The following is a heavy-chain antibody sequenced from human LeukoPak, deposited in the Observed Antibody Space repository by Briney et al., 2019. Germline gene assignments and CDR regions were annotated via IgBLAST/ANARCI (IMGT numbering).Heavy chain of an antibody. CDR2: INHSGST. J-gene: IGHJ3*02. CDR3: ASMQRRGAFDI. V-gene: IGHV4-34*01. Sequence: KPSETLSLTCAVYGGSFSGYYWSWIRQPPGKGLEWIGEINHSGSTNYNPSLKSRVTISVDTSKNQFSLKLSSVTAADTAVYYCASMQRRGAFDIWGQGTMVTVSS. D-gene: IGHD6-25*01. CDR1: GGSFSGYY.